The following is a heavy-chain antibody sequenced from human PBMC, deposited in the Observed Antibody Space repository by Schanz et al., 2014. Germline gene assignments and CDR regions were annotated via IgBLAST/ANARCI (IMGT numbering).Heavy chain of an antibody. CDR1: GYSFTTYG. Sequence: QVQLVQSAPEVKKPGASVKVSCKASGYSFTTYGLNWVRQAPGQGLEWMGRIIPILDKTNYAQKFQGRVTMTADKSTSTVYMEVSGLRSEDTAVYYCARGGFFDSTSFDSWGQGTLVTVSS. D-gene: IGHD2-2*01. V-gene: IGHV1-69*04. J-gene: IGHJ4*02. CDR3: ARGGFFDSTSFDS. CDR2: IIPILDKT.